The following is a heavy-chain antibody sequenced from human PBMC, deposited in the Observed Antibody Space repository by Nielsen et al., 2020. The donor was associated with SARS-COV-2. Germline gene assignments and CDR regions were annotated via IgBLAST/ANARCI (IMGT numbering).Heavy chain of an antibody. CDR2: ISYDGSNK. CDR3: AKVEAVAGTGPVDY. D-gene: IGHD6-19*01. J-gene: IGHJ4*02. CDR1: GFTFSSYG. V-gene: IGHV3-30*18. Sequence: GESLKISCAASGFTFSSYGMHWVRQAPGKGLEWVAVISYDGSNKYYADSVKGRFTISRDNSKNTLYLQMNSLRAEDTAVYYCAKVEAVAGTGPVDYWGQGTLVTVSS.